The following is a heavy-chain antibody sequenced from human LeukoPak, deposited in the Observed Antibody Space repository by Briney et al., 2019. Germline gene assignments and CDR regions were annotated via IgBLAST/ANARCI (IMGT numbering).Heavy chain of an antibody. CDR3: AKDQSGTFRGY. CDR2: IRYDGSNR. J-gene: IGHJ4*02. D-gene: IGHD1-26*01. Sequence: FSAAPGFTFSTMGIHWVRQAPGRGLEWLAFIRYDGSNRFYADSVKGRFTISRDNSKNTVFLQMNSLRTEDTAVYYCAKDQSGTFRGYWGQGTLVTVSS. CDR1: GFTFSTMG. V-gene: IGHV3-30*02.